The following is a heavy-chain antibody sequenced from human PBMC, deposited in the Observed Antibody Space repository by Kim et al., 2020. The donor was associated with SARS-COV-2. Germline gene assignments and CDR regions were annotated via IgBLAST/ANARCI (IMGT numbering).Heavy chain of an antibody. V-gene: IGHV1-18*04. Sequence: ASVKVSCKASGYTFTSYGISWVRQAPGQGLEWMGWISAYNGNTNYAQKLQGRVTMTTDTSTSTAYMELRSLRSDDTAVYYCARVEVERWLQSDSYYYGMDVWGQGTTVTVSS. CDR3: ARVEVERWLQSDSYYYGMDV. D-gene: IGHD5-12*01. J-gene: IGHJ6*02. CDR1: GYTFTSYG. CDR2: ISAYNGNT.